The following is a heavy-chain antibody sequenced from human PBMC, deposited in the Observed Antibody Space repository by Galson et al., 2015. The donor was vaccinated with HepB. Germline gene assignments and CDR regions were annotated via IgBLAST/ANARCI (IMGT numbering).Heavy chain of an antibody. D-gene: IGHD3-3*01. CDR2: VSASGGGA. V-gene: IGHV3-23*01. J-gene: IGHJ4*02. Sequence: SLRLSCAASGFTFSSYAMHWVRQAPGKGLEWVSSVSASGGGAHYADSVKGRFAVSRDNSKNTLYLQMNSLRAEDTAVYYCAKHPWTVFGVVSRKSYYIEHWGRGTLVTVSS. CDR3: AKHPWTVFGVVSRKSYYIEH. CDR1: GFTFSSYA.